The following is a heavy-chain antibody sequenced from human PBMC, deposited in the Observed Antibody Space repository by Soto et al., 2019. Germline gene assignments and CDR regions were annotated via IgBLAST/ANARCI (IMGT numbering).Heavy chain of an antibody. CDR2: INHSGST. J-gene: IGHJ4*02. D-gene: IGHD2-2*01. V-gene: IGHV4-34*01. CDR3: ARVSLYCSSTSCRKFDY. Sequence: QVQLQQWGAGLLKPSETLSLTCAVYGGSFSGYYWSWIRQPPGKGLEWIGEINHSGSTNYNPSLKSRVTISVDTSKNQFSLKLSSVTAADTAVYYCARVSLYCSSTSCRKFDYWGQGTLVTVSS. CDR1: GGSFSGYY.